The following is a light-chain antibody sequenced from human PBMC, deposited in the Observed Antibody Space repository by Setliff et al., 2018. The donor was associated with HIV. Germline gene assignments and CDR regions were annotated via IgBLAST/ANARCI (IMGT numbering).Light chain of an antibody. J-gene: IGLJ1*01. V-gene: IGLV2-14*03. CDR2: DVS. Sequence: QSALTQPASVSVSPGQSITISCTGTSSDIGRYNYVSWYQQYPGKGPTLVIFDVSERPSGVSNRFSGSKSGNTASLIISGLQPDDEADYYCCSYARGSTYVFGSGTKVTV. CDR3: CSYARGSTYV. CDR1: SSDIGRYNY.